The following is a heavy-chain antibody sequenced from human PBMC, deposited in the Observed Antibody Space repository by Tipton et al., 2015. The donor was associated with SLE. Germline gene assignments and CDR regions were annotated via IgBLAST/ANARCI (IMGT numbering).Heavy chain of an antibody. CDR2: IFSTGIT. V-gene: IGHV4-61*09. J-gene: IGHJ4*02. CDR1: GVSITRGSYF. D-gene: IGHD4-17*01. Sequence: TLSLTCSVSGVSITRGSYFWTWTRHPAGKGLEWVGQIFSTGITDYNPSLKSRVSISADTSKNQFSLNLDSMTAADTAVYYCARDSHTDYGDFYVDSWGQGTLVTVSS. CDR3: ARDSHTDYGDFYVDS.